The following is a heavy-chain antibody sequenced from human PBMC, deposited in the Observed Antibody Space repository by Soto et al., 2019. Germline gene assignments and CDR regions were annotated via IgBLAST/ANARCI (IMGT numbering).Heavy chain of an antibody. J-gene: IGHJ4*02. CDR3: AREAPVAGVDY. D-gene: IGHD6-19*01. V-gene: IGHV1-18*01. CDR1: GYTFTNYG. Sequence: QVQLVQSGGEVKKPGASVKVSCKASGYTFTNYGISWVRQAPGQGLEWMAWIGAYNGNTNYARKFQGRVSGTRDTSTTTAYMELTSLRSDDTAVYYCAREAPVAGVDYWGQGTLVTVSS. CDR2: IGAYNGNT.